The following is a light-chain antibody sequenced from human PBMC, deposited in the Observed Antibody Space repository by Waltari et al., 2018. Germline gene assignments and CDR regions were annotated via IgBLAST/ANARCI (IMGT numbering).Light chain of an antibody. CDR2: AAS. J-gene: IGKJ2*03. Sequence: EVLMTQSPATLSLSSGDRATLSCRASQSVSSNLAWYQHKPGQAPRLLIYAASMRATGIPARFSGSGSGTDFTLTISSMQSEDFAVYYCQQYNKWPPRYSFGQGTKLEIK. CDR3: QQYNKWPPRYS. CDR1: QSVSSN. V-gene: IGKV3-15*01.